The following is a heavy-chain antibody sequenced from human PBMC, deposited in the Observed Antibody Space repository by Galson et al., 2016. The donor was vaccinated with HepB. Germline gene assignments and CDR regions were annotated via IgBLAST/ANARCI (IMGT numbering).Heavy chain of an antibody. Sequence: SVKVSCKASGGIFSSYAISWVRQAPGQGLEWMGGIIPSFVTPTYAQKFQGRVTITADESTSTASMELSSLKSEDTAVYYCARDLGYSDDSSDYWGQGTLVTVSS. J-gene: IGHJ4*02. D-gene: IGHD5-12*01. CDR1: GGIFSSYA. CDR3: ARDLGYSDDSSDY. V-gene: IGHV1-69*13. CDR2: IIPSFVTP.